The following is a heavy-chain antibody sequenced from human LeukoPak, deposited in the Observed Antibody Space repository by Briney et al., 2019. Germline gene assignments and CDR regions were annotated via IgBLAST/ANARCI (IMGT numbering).Heavy chain of an antibody. V-gene: IGHV1-18*01. CDR3: ARGDSDGSLFDL. J-gene: IGHJ4*02. Sequence: GASVRVSCTASGYTFTSFGITWVRQAPGQGLEWMCWITTHNGNTYYAQSLQGRVTITTDTSTSTAYMQLNSLRSDDTAVYYCARGDSDGSLFDLWGQGTLVTVSS. D-gene: IGHD5-18*01. CDR1: GYTFTSFG. CDR2: ITTHNGNT.